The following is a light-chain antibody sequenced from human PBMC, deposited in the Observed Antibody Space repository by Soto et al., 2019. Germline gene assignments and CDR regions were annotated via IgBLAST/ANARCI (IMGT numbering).Light chain of an antibody. CDR3: QKYGSAHFT. CDR1: QGIINY. V-gene: IGKV1-27*01. CDR2: AAS. J-gene: IGKJ3*01. Sequence: DIQMTQSPSSLSASVGDRVTITCRASQGIINYLAWYQQKPGTVPSLLIYAASTLQSVVPSRFSGSGSGTDFTVSISRLQPEDVGSYYCQKYGSAHFTFGPGTKVDIK.